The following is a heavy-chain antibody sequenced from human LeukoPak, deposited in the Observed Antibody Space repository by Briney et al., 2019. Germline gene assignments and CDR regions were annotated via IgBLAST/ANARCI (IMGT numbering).Heavy chain of an antibody. D-gene: IGHD3-10*01. V-gene: IGHV4-34*01. CDR1: GGSFSGYY. CDR3: AKTYGSGSYTWPKNWFDP. Sequence: SETLSLNCAVYGGSFSGYYWSWIRQPPGKGLEWIGEINHSGSTNYNPSLKSRVTISVDTSKNQFSLKLSSVTAADTAVYYCAKTYGSGSYTWPKNWFDPWGQGTLVTVSS. J-gene: IGHJ5*02. CDR2: INHSGST.